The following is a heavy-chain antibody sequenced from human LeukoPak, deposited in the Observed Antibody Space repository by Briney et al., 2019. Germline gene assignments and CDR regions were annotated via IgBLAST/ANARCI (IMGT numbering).Heavy chain of an antibody. V-gene: IGHV4-59*02. CDR1: GGSVSSYY. CDR2: IYYSGST. D-gene: IGHD2-15*01. CDR3: ARVRRKDIVVVVAATGYWFDP. Sequence: PSETLSLTCNVSGGSVSSYYWSWIRQPPGKGLEWIGYIYYSGSTNYNPSLKSRVTISVDTSKNQFSQKLSSVTAADTAVYYCARVRRKDIVVVVAATGYWFDPWGQGTLVTVSS. J-gene: IGHJ5*02.